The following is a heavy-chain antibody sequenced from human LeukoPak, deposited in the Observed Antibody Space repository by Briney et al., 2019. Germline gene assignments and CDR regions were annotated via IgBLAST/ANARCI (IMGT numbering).Heavy chain of an antibody. J-gene: IGHJ4*02. D-gene: IGHD1-1*01. Sequence: GGSLRLSCAASGFTFSSYEMNWVRQAPGKGLEWVSSISSSSSYIYYADSVKGRFTISRDNAKNSLYLQMNSLRAEDTAVYYCARVKTRTGNALYYWGQGTLVTVSS. CDR2: ISSSSSYI. V-gene: IGHV3-21*01. CDR3: ARVKTRTGNALYY. CDR1: GFTFSSYE.